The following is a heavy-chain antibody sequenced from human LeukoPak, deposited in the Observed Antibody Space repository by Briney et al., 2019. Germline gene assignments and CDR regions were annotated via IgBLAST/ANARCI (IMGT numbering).Heavy chain of an antibody. J-gene: IGHJ4*02. CDR1: GYTFTSYG. D-gene: IGHD3-22*01. CDR3: ARITPYYYDSSGYSY. V-gene: IGHV1-18*01. CDR2: ISAYNGNT. Sequence: ASVKVSCKASGYTFTSYGISWVRQAPGQGLEWMGWISAYNGNTNYAQKLQGRVTMTTDTSTSTAYMELRSPRSDDTAVYYCARITPYYYDSSGYSYWGQGTLVTVSS.